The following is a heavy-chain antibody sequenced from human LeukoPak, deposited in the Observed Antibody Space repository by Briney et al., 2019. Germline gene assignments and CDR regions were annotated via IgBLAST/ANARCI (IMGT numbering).Heavy chain of an antibody. D-gene: IGHD6-13*01. CDR1: GYTFTSYG. CDR3: ARDITAGIVP. V-gene: IGHV1-18*01. Sequence: ASVKVSCKASGYTFTSYGISWVRQAPGQGLEWMGWISAYNGNTNYAQKFQSRVTMTRNTSISTAYMELSSLRSEDTAVYYCARDITAGIVPWGQGTLVTVSS. J-gene: IGHJ5*02. CDR2: ISAYNGNT.